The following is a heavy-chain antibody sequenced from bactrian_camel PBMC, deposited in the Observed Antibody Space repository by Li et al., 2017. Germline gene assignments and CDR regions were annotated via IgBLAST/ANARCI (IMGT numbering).Heavy chain of an antibody. J-gene: IGHJ4*01. V-gene: IGHV3S1*01. Sequence: LVESGGGSVQVGGSLRLSCAASGFTFSRYDMIWARQAPGKGLEWVSAINNAGGSEYYLDSVKGRFTISMDNAKKTLYLQMNSLKTEDTAMYYCANLGLRSSWAECYWGQGTQVTVS. CDR1: GFTFSRYD. CDR3: ANLGLRSSWAECY. CDR2: INNAGGSE. D-gene: IGHD6*01.